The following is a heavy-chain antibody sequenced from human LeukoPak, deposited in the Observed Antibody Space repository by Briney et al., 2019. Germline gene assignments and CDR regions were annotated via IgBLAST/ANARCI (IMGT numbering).Heavy chain of an antibody. J-gene: IGHJ4*02. CDR3: ARETVVVPAAHLGY. CDR2: IWYDGSNK. D-gene: IGHD2-2*01. CDR1: GFTFSSYG. V-gene: IGHV3-33*01. Sequence: PGRSLRLSCAASGFTFSSYGMHWVRQAPGKGLGWVAVIWYDGSNKYYADSVKGRFTISRDNSKNTLYLQMNSLRAEDTAVYYCARETVVVPAAHLGYWGQGTLVTVSS.